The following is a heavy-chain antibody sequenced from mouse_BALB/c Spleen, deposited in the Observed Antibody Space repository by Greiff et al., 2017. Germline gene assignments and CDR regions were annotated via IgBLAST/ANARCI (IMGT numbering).Heavy chain of an antibody. CDR2: ISYDGSN. CDR3: ARSLLDSSGSFAY. CDR1: GYSITSGYY. V-gene: IGHV3-6*02. Sequence: VQLQQSGPGLVKPSQSLSLTCSVTGYSITSGYYWNWIRQFPGNKLEWMGYISYDGSNNYNPSLKNRISITRDTSKNQFFLKLNSVTTEDTATYYCARSLLDSSGSFAYWGQGTLVTVSA. D-gene: IGHD3-2*01. J-gene: IGHJ3*01.